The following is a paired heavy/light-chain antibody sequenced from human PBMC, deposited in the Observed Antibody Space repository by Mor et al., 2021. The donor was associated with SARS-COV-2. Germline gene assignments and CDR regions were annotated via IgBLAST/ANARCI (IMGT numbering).Heavy chain of an antibody. V-gene: IGHV3-23*01. Sequence: EVQLLESGGGLVQPGGSLRLSCAASGFTFSNYAMTWVRQAPGKGLEWLSVISGSGFRTFYADSVKGRFTISRDNSKSTLSLVMSSLRAEDTAVYYCARERDFSNNGLSFSYLDHWGQGTLVTVSP. D-gene: IGHD2-8*01. CDR2: ISGSGFRT. CDR1: GFTFSNYA. J-gene: IGHJ4*02. CDR3: ARERDFSNNGLSFSYLDH.
Light chain of an antibody. CDR1: QRIGDY. V-gene: IGKV1-39*01. J-gene: IGKJ2*01. CDR2: AES. CDR3: QQTHSTPYT. Sequence: DIQMTQSPSSLSASIGDRVTITCRASQRIGDYLNWYQQKPGEAPKVLIIAESSLQSGVPSRFSGSGSATDFTLTISSLQPEDFAFYYCQQTHSTPYTFGQGTKLDIK.